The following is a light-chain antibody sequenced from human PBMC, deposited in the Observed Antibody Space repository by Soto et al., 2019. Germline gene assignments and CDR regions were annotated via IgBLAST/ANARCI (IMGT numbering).Light chain of an antibody. CDR2: GAS. CDR3: QQYGSSKT. V-gene: IGKV3-20*01. CDR1: QNVNNNY. Sequence: NVLTQSPGTLSLSPGERATLSCRASQNVNNNYLAWYQQKPGQAPRLLIYGASSRATGIPDRFSGSGSGTAFTLTISRLEPEDYAVYYCQQYGSSKTFGQGTKVEIK. J-gene: IGKJ1*01.